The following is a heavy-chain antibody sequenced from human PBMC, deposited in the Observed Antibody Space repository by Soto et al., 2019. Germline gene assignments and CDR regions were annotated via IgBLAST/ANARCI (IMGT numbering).Heavy chain of an antibody. CDR3: ARGNQVAMSDY. J-gene: IGHJ4*02. Sequence: SETLSLTCAFSVGSISNYYWSWIRQPAGKGLEWIGRFYASGYTNYNPSLKSRVTMSLDISKNQFSLRLSSVTAADTAVYYCARGNQVAMSDYWGQGTLFSLCS. CDR2: FYASGYT. V-gene: IGHV4-4*07. CDR1: VGSISNYY.